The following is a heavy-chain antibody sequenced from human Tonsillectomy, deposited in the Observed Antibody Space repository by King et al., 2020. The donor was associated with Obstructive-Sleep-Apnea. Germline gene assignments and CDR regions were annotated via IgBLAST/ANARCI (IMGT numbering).Heavy chain of an antibody. D-gene: IGHD3-3*01. V-gene: IGHV3-30*04. CDR1: GFTFSSYA. J-gene: IGHJ4*02. CDR2: ISYDGSNK. CDR3: ARPPRGYYDFWSADY. Sequence: VQLVESGGGVVQPGRSLRLSCAASGFTFSSYAMHWVRQAPGKGLEWVAVISYDGSNKYYADSVKGRFTISRDNSKNTLYLQMNSLRAEDTAVYYCARPPRGYYDFWSADYWGQGTLVTVSS.